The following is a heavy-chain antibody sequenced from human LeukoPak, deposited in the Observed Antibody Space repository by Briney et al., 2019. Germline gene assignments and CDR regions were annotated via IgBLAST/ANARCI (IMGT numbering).Heavy chain of an antibody. CDR1: GGSISSGGYF. V-gene: IGHV4-30-2*01. D-gene: IGHD3-3*01. J-gene: IGHJ4*02. Sequence: SETLSLTCTVSGGSISSGGYFWSWIRQPPGKGLEWIGYIYHSGSTYYNPSLKSRVTISVDRSKNQFSLKLSSVTAADTAVYYCARAQSGSIFDSWGQGTLVTVSS. CDR3: ARAQSGSIFDS. CDR2: IYHSGST.